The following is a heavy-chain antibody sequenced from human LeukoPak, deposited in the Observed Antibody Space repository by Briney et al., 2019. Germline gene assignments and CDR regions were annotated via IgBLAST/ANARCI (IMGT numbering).Heavy chain of an antibody. V-gene: IGHV3-7*01. CDR2: IKQDGSEK. D-gene: IGHD6-19*01. CDR1: GFTVSSNY. Sequence: GGSLRLSCAASGFTVSSNYMSWVRQAPGKGLEWVANIKQDGSEKYYVDSVKGRFTISRDNAKNSLYLQMNSLRAEDTAVYYCARAGGIAVAQDWFDPWGQGTLVTVS. CDR3: ARAGGIAVAQDWFDP. J-gene: IGHJ5*02.